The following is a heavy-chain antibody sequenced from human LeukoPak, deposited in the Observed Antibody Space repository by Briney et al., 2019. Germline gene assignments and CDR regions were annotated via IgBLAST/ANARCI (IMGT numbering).Heavy chain of an antibody. CDR1: GLTFRTTW. J-gene: IGHJ4*02. V-gene: IGHV3-74*01. CDR3: ATARNFRFEY. Sequence: GGSLRLSCATSGLTFRTTWMHWVRHAPGKGLMWVSRMNGEGTTIDYADSVKGRFTVSRDYAKNTLFLQMNNLRTEDTALYFCATARNFRFEYWGQGSLVIVSA. CDR2: MNGEGTTI. D-gene: IGHD1-7*01.